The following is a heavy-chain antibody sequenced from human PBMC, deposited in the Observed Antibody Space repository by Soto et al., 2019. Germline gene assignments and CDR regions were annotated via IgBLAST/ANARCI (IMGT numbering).Heavy chain of an antibody. J-gene: IGHJ3*02. D-gene: IGHD3-22*01. CDR2: ISAYNGNT. V-gene: IGHV1-18*01. CDR1: GYTFTSYG. Sequence: ASVKVSCKASGYTFTSYGISWVRQAPGQGIEWMGWISAYNGNTNYAQKLQGRVTMNTDTSTSTAFMELRSLRSDDTAVYYCARVLIVVGHDAFDIWGQGTMVTVSS. CDR3: ARVLIVVGHDAFDI.